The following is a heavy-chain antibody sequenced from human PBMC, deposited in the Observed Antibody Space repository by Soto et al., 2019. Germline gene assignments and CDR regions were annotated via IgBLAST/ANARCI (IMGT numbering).Heavy chain of an antibody. CDR3: ARGPRDGSGSYYNDAFDI. J-gene: IGHJ3*02. CDR2: IYSGRST. D-gene: IGHD3-10*01. Sequence: GGSLRLSCAASGFTVSSNYMSWVRQAPGKGLEWVSVIYSGRSTYYADSVKGRFTISRDNSKNTLYLQMNSLRAEDTAVYYCARGPRDGSGSYYNDAFDIWGQGTMVTVSS. CDR1: GFTVSSNY. V-gene: IGHV3-66*01.